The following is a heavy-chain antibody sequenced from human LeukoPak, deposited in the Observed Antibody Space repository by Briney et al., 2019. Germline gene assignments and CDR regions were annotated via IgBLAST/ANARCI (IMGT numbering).Heavy chain of an antibody. V-gene: IGHV4-4*02. Sequence: SGTLSLTCAVSGGSISSSNWWSGVRQLPRKGLEGIGEIYHSGSTNYNPSLESRVPISVDKSNNQFSLKLTSVTAADTAVYYCARQGSLVGATGRFYDYWGQGTLVTVSS. CDR1: GGSISSSNW. CDR2: IYHSGST. D-gene: IGHD1-26*01. J-gene: IGHJ4*02. CDR3: ARQGSLVGATGRFYDY.